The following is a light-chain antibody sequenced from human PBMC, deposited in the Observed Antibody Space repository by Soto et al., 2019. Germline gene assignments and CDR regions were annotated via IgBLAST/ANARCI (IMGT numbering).Light chain of an antibody. CDR3: QQYNSYSLLT. J-gene: IGKJ4*01. CDR2: KAS. CDR1: QSISSW. Sequence: EIQMYLSPSTVSASVKDRVTITCRVSQSISSWLAWYQQKPGKAPKLLIYKASGLESGVPSRFSGSGSGTDFTLTISSLQPDDFATYYCQQYNSYSLLTFGGGTKVDIK. V-gene: IGKV1-5*03.